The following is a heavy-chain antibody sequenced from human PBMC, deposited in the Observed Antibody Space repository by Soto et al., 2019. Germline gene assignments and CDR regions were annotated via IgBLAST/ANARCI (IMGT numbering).Heavy chain of an antibody. J-gene: IGHJ6*02. V-gene: IGHV4-39*01. Sequence: QLQLQESGPGLVKPSETLSLTCTVSGGSISSSSYYWGWIRQPPGKGLEWIGSIYYSGSTYYNPSLKSRGSISVDTSTNQFHLKLSSVTAADAAVDYCSRLGRPSYYYVVDVWGQGTTVTVSS. D-gene: IGHD1-26*01. CDR1: GGSISSSSYY. CDR2: IYYSGST. CDR3: SRLGRPSYYYVVDV.